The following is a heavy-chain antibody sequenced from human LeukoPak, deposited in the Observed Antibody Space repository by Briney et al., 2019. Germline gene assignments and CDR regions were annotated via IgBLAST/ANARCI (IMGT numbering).Heavy chain of an antibody. Sequence: GASVKVSCKASGGTFSSYAISWVRQAPGQGLEWMGGIIPIFGTANYAQKFQGRVTITADESTSTAYMELSSLRSEDTAVYHCALGRSGYFDYWGQGTLVTVSS. V-gene: IGHV1-69*13. CDR3: ALGRSGYFDY. CDR1: GGTFSSYA. D-gene: IGHD3-3*01. J-gene: IGHJ4*02. CDR2: IIPIFGTA.